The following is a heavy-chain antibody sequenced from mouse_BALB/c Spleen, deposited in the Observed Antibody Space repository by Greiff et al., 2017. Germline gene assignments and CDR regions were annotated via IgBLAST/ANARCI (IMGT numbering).Heavy chain of an antibody. CDR2: ISSGSSTI. V-gene: IGHV5-17*02. J-gene: IGHJ2*01. CDR1: GFTFSSFG. CDR3: ARSGYGNYGYYFDY. D-gene: IGHD2-10*02. Sequence: EVKVVESGGGLVQPGGSRKLSCAASGFTFSSFGMHWVRQAPEKGLEWVAYISSGSSTIYYADTVKGRFTISRDNPKNTLFLQMTSLRSEDTAMYYCARSGYGNYGYYFDYWGQGTTLTVSS.